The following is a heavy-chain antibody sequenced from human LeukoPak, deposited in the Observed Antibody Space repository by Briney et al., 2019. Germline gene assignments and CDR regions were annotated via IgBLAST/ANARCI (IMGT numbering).Heavy chain of an antibody. J-gene: IGHJ4*02. CDR2: ISGSGDST. CDR1: GFTFDDYG. V-gene: IGHV3-23*01. Sequence: PGGSLRLSCAASGFTFDDYGMSWVRQAPGKGLEWVSGISGSGDSTYYTDSVKGRFTISRDNSKNTLYLQMNSLRAEDTAVYYCAKTNWNYEFGYFDYWGQGTLATVSS. CDR3: AKTNWNYEFGYFDY. D-gene: IGHD1-7*01.